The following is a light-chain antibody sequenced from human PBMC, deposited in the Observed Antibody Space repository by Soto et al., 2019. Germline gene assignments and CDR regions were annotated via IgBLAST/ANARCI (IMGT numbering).Light chain of an antibody. Sequence: QSVLTQPASVSGSPGQSIAISCTGTSSDVGGYNYVSWYQQHPGKAPKLMIHEVSNRPSGISDRFSGSKSGNTASLTISGLQAYDEADYYCSSHTSYSTRVFGTGTKVTVL. CDR2: EVS. V-gene: IGLV2-14*01. CDR1: SSDVGGYNY. J-gene: IGLJ1*01. CDR3: SSHTSYSTRV.